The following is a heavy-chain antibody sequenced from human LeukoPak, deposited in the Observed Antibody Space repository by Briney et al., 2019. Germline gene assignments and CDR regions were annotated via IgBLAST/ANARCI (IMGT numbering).Heavy chain of an antibody. J-gene: IGHJ4*02. CDR1: GFTFSSYS. CDR2: ISYDGSNK. D-gene: IGHD5/OR15-5a*01. V-gene: IGHV3-30*03. Sequence: PGGSLRLSCAASGFTFSSYSMNWVRQAPGKGLEWVAVISYDGSNKYYADSVKGRFTISRDNSKNTLYLQMNSLRAEDTAVYYCARAAASLYDLIDYWGQGTLVTVSS. CDR3: ARAAASLYDLIDY.